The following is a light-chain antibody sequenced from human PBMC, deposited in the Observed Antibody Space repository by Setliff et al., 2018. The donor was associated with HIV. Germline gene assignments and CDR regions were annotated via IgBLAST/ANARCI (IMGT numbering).Light chain of an antibody. CDR1: NSNVGSNY. J-gene: IGLJ3*02. CDR3: AVWDDSLRV. CDR2: RNN. Sequence: QSVLTQPPSASGTPGQRVTISCSGNNSNVGSNYIYWYQQVTGMAPKLLIHRNNPRPSGVPDRFSGSKSGTSASLAISGLRPEDEADYYCAVWDDSLRVFGGGTKVTVL. V-gene: IGLV1-47*01.